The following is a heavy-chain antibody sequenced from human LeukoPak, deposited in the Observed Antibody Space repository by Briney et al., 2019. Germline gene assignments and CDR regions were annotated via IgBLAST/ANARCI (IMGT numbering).Heavy chain of an antibody. D-gene: IGHD1-26*01. V-gene: IGHV4-34*01. CDR3: ARDRGSYTGWFDP. Sequence: SETLSLTCAVYGGPFSGYYWSWIRQPPGKGLEWIGEINHSGSTNYNPSLKSRVTISVDASKNQFSLKLSSVTAADTAVYYCARDRGSYTGWFDPWGQGTLVTVSS. J-gene: IGHJ5*02. CDR1: GGPFSGYY. CDR2: INHSGST.